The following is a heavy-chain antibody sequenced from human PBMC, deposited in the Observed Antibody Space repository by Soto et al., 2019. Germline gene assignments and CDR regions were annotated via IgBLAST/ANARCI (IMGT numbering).Heavy chain of an antibody. CDR1: GGTFSSYA. Sequence: ASVKVSCKASGGTFSSYAISWVRQAPGQGLDWMGGIIPIFGTANYAQKFQGRVTITADESTSTAYMELSSLRSEDTAVYYCARGSGSDYDSSGYYRNYYYGMDVWGQGTTVTVSS. CDR2: IIPIFGTA. D-gene: IGHD3-22*01. J-gene: IGHJ6*02. V-gene: IGHV1-69*13. CDR3: ARGSGSDYDSSGYYRNYYYGMDV.